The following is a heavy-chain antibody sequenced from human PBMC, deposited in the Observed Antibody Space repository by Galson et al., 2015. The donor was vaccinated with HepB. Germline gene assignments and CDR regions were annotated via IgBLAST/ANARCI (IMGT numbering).Heavy chain of an antibody. CDR1: GFTFSSYS. CDR2: ISSSSTTI. CDR3: ARESRPGYYDRSGYYLAY. D-gene: IGHD3-22*01. J-gene: IGHJ4*02. Sequence: SLRLSCAASGFTFSSYSMNWVRQAPGKGLEWVSYISSSSTTIYYADSVKGRFTISRDNAKNSLYLQMNSLRAEDTALYYCARESRPGYYDRSGYYLAYWGQGTLVTVSS. V-gene: IGHV3-48*04.